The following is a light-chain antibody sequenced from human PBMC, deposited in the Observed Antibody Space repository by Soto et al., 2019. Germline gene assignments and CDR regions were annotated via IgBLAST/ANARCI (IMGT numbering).Light chain of an antibody. Sequence: QSALTQPASLSGSPGQSITISCSGTTSDVGAHDFVSWYQHHPDKAPKVIIFEVTKRPSGVSDRFSGSKTGNTASLTISGLQAEDEAEYYCNSYTLSKTVIFGGGTKLTGL. V-gene: IGLV2-14*01. CDR1: TSDVGAHDF. CDR2: EVT. J-gene: IGLJ2*01. CDR3: NSYTLSKTVI.